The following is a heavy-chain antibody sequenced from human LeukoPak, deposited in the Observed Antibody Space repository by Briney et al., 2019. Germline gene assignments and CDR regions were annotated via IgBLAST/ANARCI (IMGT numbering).Heavy chain of an antibody. Sequence: GGSLRLSCAASGFTFSSYAINWVRQAPGKGLEWVSGISGSGGSTYYADPVKGRFTISRDNSKNTLYLQMNSLRDEDTALYFCAREGHYGALDIWGQGTMVTVSS. CDR1: GFTFSSYA. CDR3: AREGHYGALDI. CDR2: ISGSGGST. J-gene: IGHJ3*02. D-gene: IGHD3-10*01. V-gene: IGHV3-23*01.